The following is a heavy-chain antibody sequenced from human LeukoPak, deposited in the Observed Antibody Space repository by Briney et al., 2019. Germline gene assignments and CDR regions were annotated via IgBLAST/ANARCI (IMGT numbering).Heavy chain of an antibody. CDR2: IIPIFGTA. CDR1: GGTFSSYA. Sequence: ASVKVSCKASGGTFSSYAISWVRQAPGQGLEWMGGIIPIFGTANYAQKFQGRVTITADESTSTAYMELSSLRSEDTAVYYCARAYYYDSSGSYETFDYWGQGTLVTVS. CDR3: ARAYYYDSSGSYETFDY. V-gene: IGHV1-69*13. D-gene: IGHD3-22*01. J-gene: IGHJ4*02.